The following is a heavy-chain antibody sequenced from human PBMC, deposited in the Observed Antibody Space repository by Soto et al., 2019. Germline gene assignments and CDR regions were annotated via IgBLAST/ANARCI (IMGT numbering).Heavy chain of an antibody. D-gene: IGHD1-26*01. CDR1: GYTFTSYD. CDR3: ARRTRIVGAASFDY. V-gene: IGHV1-18*01. Sequence: QVQLVQSGAEVKKPGASVKVSCKASGYTFTSYDINWVRQAPGQGLEWMGWISVYNGNTEYAQKYQGRVTMTTDTSTSKAYMELRSLRSDDTAVYYCARRTRIVGAASFDYWGQGTLVTVSS. J-gene: IGHJ4*02. CDR2: ISVYNGNT.